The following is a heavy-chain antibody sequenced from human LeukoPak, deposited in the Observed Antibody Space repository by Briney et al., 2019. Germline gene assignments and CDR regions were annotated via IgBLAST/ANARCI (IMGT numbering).Heavy chain of an antibody. CDR3: AREGPYYYDSSGPFDI. V-gene: IGHV4-34*01. CDR2: INHSGST. CDR1: GGSFSGYY. D-gene: IGHD3-22*01. J-gene: IGHJ3*02. Sequence: SETLSLTCAVYGGSFSGYYWSWIRQPPGKGLEWIGEINHSGSTNYNPSLESRVTISVDTSKNQFSLKLSSVTAADTAVYYCAREGPYYYDSSGPFDIWGQGTMVTVSS.